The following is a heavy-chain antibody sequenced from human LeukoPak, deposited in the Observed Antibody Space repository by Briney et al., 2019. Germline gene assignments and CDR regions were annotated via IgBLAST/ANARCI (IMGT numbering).Heavy chain of an antibody. CDR3: AKVATVTTGDDAFDI. V-gene: IGHV3-33*06. CDR1: GFTFSSYG. Sequence: PGGSLRLSCAASGFTFSSYGMHWVRQAPGKGLEWVALIWYDGTNKYYADSVKGRFTISRDNSKNTLYLQMNSLRAEDTAVYYCAKVATVTTGDDAFDIWGQGTMVTVSS. D-gene: IGHD4-17*01. J-gene: IGHJ3*02. CDR2: IWYDGTNK.